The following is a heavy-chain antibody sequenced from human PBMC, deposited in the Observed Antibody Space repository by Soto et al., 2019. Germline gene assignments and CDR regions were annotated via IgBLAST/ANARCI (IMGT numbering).Heavy chain of an antibody. J-gene: IGHJ4*02. D-gene: IGHD6-19*01. CDR1: GYTFTSYG. Sequence: ASVKVSCKASGYTFTSYGISWVRQAPGQCLEWMGWISAYNGNTNFAQKLQGRVTMTTDTSTSTAYMELRSLISDVTAVYYCARVVAVAGTFDYWGQGTLVTVSS. CDR2: ISAYNGNT. V-gene: IGHV1-18*01. CDR3: ARVVAVAGTFDY.